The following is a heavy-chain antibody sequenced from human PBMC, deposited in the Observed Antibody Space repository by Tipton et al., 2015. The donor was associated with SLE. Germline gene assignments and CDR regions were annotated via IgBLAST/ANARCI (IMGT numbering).Heavy chain of an antibody. CDR2: IYYSGST. CDR3: ARVTRVKSDY. CDR1: GGSISSHY. Sequence: TLSLTCTVSGGSISSHYWSWIRQPPGKGLEWIGYIYYSGSTNYNPSLKSRVTISVDTSKNQFSLKLSSVTAADTAVYYCARVTRVKSDYWGQGTLVTVSS. D-gene: IGHD7-27*01. V-gene: IGHV4-59*11. J-gene: IGHJ4*02.